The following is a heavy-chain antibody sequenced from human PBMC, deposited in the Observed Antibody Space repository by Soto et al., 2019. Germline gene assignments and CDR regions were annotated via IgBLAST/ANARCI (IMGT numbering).Heavy chain of an antibody. Sequence: PSETLSLTCTVSGGSISSYYWSWVRQPPGKGLEWIGYIYYSGSTNYNPSLKSRVTISVDTSKNQFSLKLSSVTAADTAVYYCAKGGYSSGWYYFDNWGQGTLVTVSS. CDR2: IYYSGST. J-gene: IGHJ4*02. V-gene: IGHV4-59*01. D-gene: IGHD6-19*01. CDR3: AKGGYSSGWYYFDN. CDR1: GGSISSYY.